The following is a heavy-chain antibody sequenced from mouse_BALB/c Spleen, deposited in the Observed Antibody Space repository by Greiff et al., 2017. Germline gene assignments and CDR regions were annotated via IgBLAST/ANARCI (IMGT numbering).Heavy chain of an antibody. CDR1: GYSITSGYY. J-gene: IGHJ4*01. D-gene: IGHD1-2*01. CDR3: ARDYGYDYAMDY. CDR2: ISYDGSN. Sequence: EVQRVESGPGLVKPSQSLSLTCSVTGYSITSGYYWNWIRQFPGNKLEWMGYISYDGSNNYNPSLKNRISITRDTSKNQFFLKLNSVTTEDTATYYCARDYGYDYAMDYWGQGTSVTVSS. V-gene: IGHV3-6*02.